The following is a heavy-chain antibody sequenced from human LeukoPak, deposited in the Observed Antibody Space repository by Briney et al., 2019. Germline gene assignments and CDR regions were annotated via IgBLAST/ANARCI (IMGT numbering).Heavy chain of an antibody. CDR3: ARGKDPVNLGFDY. Sequence: PGGSLRLSCAASGFTFSTSAMTWVRQAPGKGLEWVSGISGSGATDYADSVKGRFTISRDNSKNTLYLQINSLRAEDTAVYYCARGKDPVNLGFDYWGQGTLVTVSS. CDR2: ISGSGAT. CDR1: GFTFSTSA. V-gene: IGHV3-23*01. D-gene: IGHD7-27*01. J-gene: IGHJ4*02.